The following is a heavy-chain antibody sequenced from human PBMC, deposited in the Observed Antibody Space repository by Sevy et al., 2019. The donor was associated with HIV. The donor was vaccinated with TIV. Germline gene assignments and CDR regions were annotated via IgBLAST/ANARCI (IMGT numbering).Heavy chain of an antibody. D-gene: IGHD2-8*01. Sequence: GGSLRLSCAASGFTPSTYGMHWVRQAPGKGLEWVAVIGYDGSNKYYADSVRGRFTISRDNSKNILFLQMDSLRGEETAVYYCARDPRMYGDYLLAYFDYWGQGTLATVSS. CDR3: ARDPRMYGDYLLAYFDY. CDR2: IGYDGSNK. J-gene: IGHJ4*02. CDR1: GFTPSTYG. V-gene: IGHV3-33*01.